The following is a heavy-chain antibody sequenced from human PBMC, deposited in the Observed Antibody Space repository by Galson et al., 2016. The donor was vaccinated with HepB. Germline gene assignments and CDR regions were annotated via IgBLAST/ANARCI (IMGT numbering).Heavy chain of an antibody. J-gene: IGHJ4*02. Sequence: SLRLSCAASGFTFSSYGMYWVRQAPGKGLEWVAVIWYGGNNEYYADSVKGRFTISRDNSKNMLYLQMNDLGVEDTAVYYCARASDDRDSYRYYSSHWGQGTLVAVSS. V-gene: IGHV3-33*01. D-gene: IGHD3-10*01. CDR1: GFTFSSYG. CDR2: IWYGGNNE. CDR3: ARASDDRDSYRYYSSH.